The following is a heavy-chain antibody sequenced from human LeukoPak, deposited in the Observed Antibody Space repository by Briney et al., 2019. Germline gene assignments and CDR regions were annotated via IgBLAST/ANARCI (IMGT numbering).Heavy chain of an antibody. D-gene: IGHD5-18*01. CDR3: ARGDYSYGSYYFDY. J-gene: IGHJ4*02. V-gene: IGHV3-21*01. Sequence: GGSLRLSCAASGFTFSDYSMNWVRQAPGKGLEWVSSISSSSSYIYYADSVKGRFTISRDNAKNSLYLQMNSLRAEDTAVYYCARGDYSYGSYYFDYWGQGTLVTVSS. CDR2: ISSSSSYI. CDR1: GFTFSDYS.